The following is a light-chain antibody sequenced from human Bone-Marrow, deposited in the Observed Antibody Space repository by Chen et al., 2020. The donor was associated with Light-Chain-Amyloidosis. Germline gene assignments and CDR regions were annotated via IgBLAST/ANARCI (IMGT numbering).Light chain of an antibody. V-gene: IGLV3-21*02. CDR3: QVWDRSSDRPV. Sequence: SYVLTQPSSVSVAPGQTATLACGGNNIGYTSVHSYQQTPGQAPLLVVYDDSDRPSGIPERLYGSNSGNTATLTISRVEAGDEADYYCQVWDRSSDRPVFGGGTKLTVL. CDR2: DDS. CDR1: NIGYTS. J-gene: IGLJ3*02.